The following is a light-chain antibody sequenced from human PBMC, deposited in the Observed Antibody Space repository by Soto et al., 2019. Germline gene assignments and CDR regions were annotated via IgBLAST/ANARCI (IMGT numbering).Light chain of an antibody. V-gene: IGKV3-20*01. CDR3: QQSGSSPIT. CDR1: QSVSGSH. Sequence: EIVLTQSPATLSLSPGERATLSCRASQSVSGSHLAWYQQKPGQTLRLLIYDASSRATGIPDRFSGSGSGTDFTLTISRLEPEDFAVFYCQQSGSSPITFGQGTRLEIK. J-gene: IGKJ5*01. CDR2: DAS.